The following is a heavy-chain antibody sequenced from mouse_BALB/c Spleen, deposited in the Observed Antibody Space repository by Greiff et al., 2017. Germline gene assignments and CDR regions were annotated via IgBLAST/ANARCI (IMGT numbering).Heavy chain of an antibody. D-gene: IGHD2-4*01. V-gene: IGHV2-9*02. J-gene: IGHJ3*01. CDR3: ARDPYDYDEAWFAY. CDR1: GFSLTSYG. CDR2: IWAGGST. Sequence: VQGVESGPGLVAPSQSLSITCTVSGFSLTSYGVHWVRQPPGKGLEWLGVIWAGGSTNYNSALMSRLSISKDNSKSQVFLKMNSLQTDDTAMYYCARDPYDYDEAWFAYWGQGTLVTVSA.